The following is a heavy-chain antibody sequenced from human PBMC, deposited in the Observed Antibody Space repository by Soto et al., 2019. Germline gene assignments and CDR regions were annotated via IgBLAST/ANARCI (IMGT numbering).Heavy chain of an antibody. J-gene: IGHJ5*02. CDR2: IIPIFGTA. D-gene: IGHD2-15*01. V-gene: IGHV1-69*13. CDR1: GGTFSSYA. Sequence: VASLKVSCKASGGTFSSYAISWVRQAPGQGLEWMGGIIPIFGTANYAQKFQGRVTITADESTSTAYMELSSLRSEDTAVYYCAIYCSGGSCHRAWFDPWGQGTLVNVSS. CDR3: AIYCSGGSCHRAWFDP.